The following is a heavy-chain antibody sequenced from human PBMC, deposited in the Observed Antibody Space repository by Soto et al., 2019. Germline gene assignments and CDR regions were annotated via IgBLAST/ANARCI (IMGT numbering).Heavy chain of an antibody. D-gene: IGHD2-21*01. V-gene: IGHV1-18*01. CDR1: GYTYTSYD. CDR2: ISTYNGDT. J-gene: IGHJ4*02. Sequence: QVPLEQSGAEVKKPGASVKLSCKASGYTYTSYDVIWVRQAPGQGLEWMGWISTYNGDTRYAQKLQGRVTMTSDTSATTAYLELRSLTSDDTALYYCAREGEQFSYLSHRGQGTLVTVSS. CDR3: AREGEQFSYLSH.